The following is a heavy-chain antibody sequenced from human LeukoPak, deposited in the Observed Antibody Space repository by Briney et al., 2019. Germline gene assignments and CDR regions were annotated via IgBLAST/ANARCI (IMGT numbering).Heavy chain of an antibody. V-gene: IGHV3-23*01. CDR2: ISGSGGST. CDR3: AKDLLYCSSTSCYFGFDY. CDR1: GFTFSSYA. Sequence: GGSLRLSCAASGFTFSSYAMSWVRQAPGKGLEWVSAISGSGGSTYYADSVKGRFTISRDNAKNTLYLQMNSLRAEDTAVYYCAKDLLYCSSTSCYFGFDYWGQGTLVTVSS. D-gene: IGHD2-2*01. J-gene: IGHJ4*02.